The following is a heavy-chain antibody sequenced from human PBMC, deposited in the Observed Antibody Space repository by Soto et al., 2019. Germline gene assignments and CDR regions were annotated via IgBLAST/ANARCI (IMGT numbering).Heavy chain of an antibody. CDR3: ARKGLEPGSNYYGMAV. D-gene: IGHD3-10*01. J-gene: IGHJ6*02. CDR1: GFTFSSYG. Sequence: QVQLVESGGGVVQPGRSLRLSCAASGFTFSSYGMHWVRQAPGKGLEWVAVIWYEGSNKYYADSVKGRFTISRDNSKNTLYLQMNSLRAEDTAVYYCARKGLEPGSNYYGMAVWGQGTTVTVSS. V-gene: IGHV3-33*01. CDR2: IWYEGSNK.